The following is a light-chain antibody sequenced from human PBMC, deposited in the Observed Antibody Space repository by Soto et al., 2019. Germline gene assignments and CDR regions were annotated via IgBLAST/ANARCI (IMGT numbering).Light chain of an antibody. CDR2: RNS. Sequence: QSVLTQPHSASGTPGQKVTISCSGSSYNIGSNYVFWYQQLPGTAPKVLMYRNSQPPSGVPDRFSGSKSGTSASLAISGLRSEDEADYYCASWDDSLSGFVVFGGGTKLTVL. CDR1: SYNIGSNY. V-gene: IGLV1-47*01. CDR3: ASWDDSLSGFVV. J-gene: IGLJ2*01.